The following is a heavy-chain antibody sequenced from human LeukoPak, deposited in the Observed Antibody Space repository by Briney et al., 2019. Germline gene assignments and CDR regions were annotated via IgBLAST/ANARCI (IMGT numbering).Heavy chain of an antibody. CDR3: ARRGRIQLWSVPFGY. CDR1: GGSFSGYY. J-gene: IGHJ4*02. D-gene: IGHD5-18*01. V-gene: IGHV4-34*01. Sequence: PSETLSLTCAVYGGSFSGYYWSWIRQPPGKGLEWVGEINHSGSTNYNPSLKSRVTISVDTSKNQFSLKLSSVTAADTAVYYCARRGRIQLWSVPFGYWGQGTLVTVSS. CDR2: INHSGST.